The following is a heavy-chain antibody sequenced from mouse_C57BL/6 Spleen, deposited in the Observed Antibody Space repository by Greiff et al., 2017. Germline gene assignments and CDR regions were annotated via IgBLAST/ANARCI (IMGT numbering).Heavy chain of an antibody. Sequence: VQLQQSGAELVRPGASVTLSCKASGYTFTDYEMHWVKQTPVHGLEWIGAIDPETGGTAYNQKFKGKAILTADKSSSTAYMELRSLTSEDSAVYYCTRYYGSSGYYFDYWGQGTTLTVSS. CDR3: TRYYGSSGYYFDY. CDR1: GYTFTDYE. J-gene: IGHJ2*01. CDR2: IDPETGGT. V-gene: IGHV1-15*01. D-gene: IGHD1-1*01.